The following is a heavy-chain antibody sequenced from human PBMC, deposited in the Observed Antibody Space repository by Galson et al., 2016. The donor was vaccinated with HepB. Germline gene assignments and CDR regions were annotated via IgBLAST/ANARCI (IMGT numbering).Heavy chain of an antibody. Sequence: SCAASGFTVSSNYMSWVRQAPGKGLEWVSVIYSGGSTYYADSVKGRFTISRDNSKNTLYLQMNSLRAEDTAVYYCARANYYDSSGYYEPNYFDYWGQGTLVTVSS. CDR3: ARANYYDSSGYYEPNYFDY. V-gene: IGHV3-53*01. D-gene: IGHD3-22*01. CDR1: GFTVSSNY. CDR2: IYSGGST. J-gene: IGHJ4*02.